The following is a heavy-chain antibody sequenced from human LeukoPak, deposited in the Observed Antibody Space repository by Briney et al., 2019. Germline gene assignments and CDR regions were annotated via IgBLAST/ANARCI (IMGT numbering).Heavy chain of an antibody. CDR2: IYYSGST. V-gene: IGHV4-39*01. CDR1: DGSFSSSTYY. Sequence: PSETLSLTCTVSDGSFSSSTYYWGWIRQPPGKGLEWIGSIYYSGSTYYNPSLKSRVTISVDTSKDQFSLKLRSVTAADTAVYYCARPAYNGDYVSQWGQGTLVTVSS. CDR3: ARPAYNGDYVSQ. J-gene: IGHJ4*02. D-gene: IGHD4-17*01.